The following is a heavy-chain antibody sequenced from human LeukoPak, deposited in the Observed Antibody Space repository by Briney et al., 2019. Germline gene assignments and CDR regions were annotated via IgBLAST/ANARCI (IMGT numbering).Heavy chain of an antibody. CDR1: GGSISSSSYY. CDR2: IYHSGST. V-gene: IGHV4-39*07. CDR3: ARVLAAAGQFDY. Sequence: PSETLSLTCTVSGGSISSSSYYWGWIRQPPGKGLEWIGSIYHSGSTYYNPSLKSRVTISVDTSKNQFSLKLSSVTAADTAVYYCARVLAAAGQFDYWGQGTLVTVSS. D-gene: IGHD6-13*01. J-gene: IGHJ4*02.